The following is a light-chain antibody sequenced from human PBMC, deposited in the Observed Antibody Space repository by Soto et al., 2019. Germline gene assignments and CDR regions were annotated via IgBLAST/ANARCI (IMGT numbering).Light chain of an antibody. Sequence: DIQMTQSPSSLSASVGGRVTITCRASQTISTYLNWYQQRPGKAPKLLISGASSLQSGVPLRFSGSGSGTDFTLTISSLQPEDFATYYCQQSYSTWTFGQGTKVEIK. CDR1: QTISTY. V-gene: IGKV1-39*01. CDR2: GAS. J-gene: IGKJ1*01. CDR3: QQSYSTWT.